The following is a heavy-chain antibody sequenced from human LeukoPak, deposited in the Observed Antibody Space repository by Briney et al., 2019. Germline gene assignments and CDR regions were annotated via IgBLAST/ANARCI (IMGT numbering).Heavy chain of an antibody. CDR2: IYHSGST. CDR1: GGSISSGGYS. Sequence: PSQTLSLTCAVSGGSISSGGYSWSWIRQPPGKGLEWIGYIYHSGSTYYNPSLKSRVTISVDTPNNQFSLKLGSVTAADTAVYYCARRREAAGTRPEFVFDIWGQGTMVTVSS. V-gene: IGHV4-30-2*01. J-gene: IGHJ3*02. CDR3: ARRREAAGTRPEFVFDI. D-gene: IGHD6-13*01.